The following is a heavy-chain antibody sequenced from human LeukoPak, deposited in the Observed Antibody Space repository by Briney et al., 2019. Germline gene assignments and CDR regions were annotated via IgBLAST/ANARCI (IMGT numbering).Heavy chain of an antibody. Sequence: SGPTLAKPTQTLTLTYPFSGFSLRTSGVGVGWIRQPPGYALEWLALIYWNDDKRYSPSLKSRLTITTDTSKHQVVLTMTNMDPVDTATYYCAHSAGALRYFDYWGQGTLVTVSS. CDR1: GFSLRTSGVG. CDR2: IYWNDDK. D-gene: IGHD3-3*01. CDR3: AHSAGALRYFDY. J-gene: IGHJ4*02. V-gene: IGHV2-5*01.